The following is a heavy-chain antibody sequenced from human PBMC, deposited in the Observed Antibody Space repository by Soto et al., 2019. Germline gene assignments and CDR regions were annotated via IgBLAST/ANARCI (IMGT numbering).Heavy chain of an antibody. J-gene: IGHJ6*04. Sequence: QVQLVESGGGVVQPGRSLRLSCAASGFTFSSYAMHWVRQAPGKGLEWVAVISYDGSNKYYADSVKGRFTISRDNSKNTLYLQTNSLRAEDTAVYYCARTPGPLKYYYGMDVWGKGTTVPVSS. CDR3: ARTPGPLKYYYGMDV. CDR2: ISYDGSNK. V-gene: IGHV3-30-3*01. D-gene: IGHD1-1*01. CDR1: GFTFSSYA.